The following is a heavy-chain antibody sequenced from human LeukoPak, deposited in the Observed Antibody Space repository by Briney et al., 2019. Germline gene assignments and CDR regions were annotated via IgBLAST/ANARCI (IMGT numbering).Heavy chain of an antibody. Sequence: GGSLRLSCAASGFTFSSYGMHWVRQAPGKGLEWVAFIRYDGSNKYYADSVKGRFTISRDNSKNTLYLQMNSLRAEDTAVYYCAKDDQYCSSTSGHYQFDAFDIWGQGTMVTVSS. V-gene: IGHV3-30*02. CDR2: IRYDGSNK. J-gene: IGHJ3*02. D-gene: IGHD2-2*01. CDR3: AKDDQYCSSTSGHYQFDAFDI. CDR1: GFTFSSYG.